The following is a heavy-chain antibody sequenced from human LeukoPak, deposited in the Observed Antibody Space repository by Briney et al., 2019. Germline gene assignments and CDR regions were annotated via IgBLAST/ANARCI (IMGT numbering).Heavy chain of an antibody. CDR3: ARGEYQLPQGN. Sequence: GGSLRLSCAASGFTVSSNYMSWVRQAPGKGLEWVSVIYSGGSTYYADSVMGRFTISRDNSKNTLYLQMNSLRAEDTAVYYCARGEYQLPQGNWGQGTLVTVSS. CDR2: IYSGGST. J-gene: IGHJ4*02. CDR1: GFTVSSNY. D-gene: IGHD2-2*01. V-gene: IGHV3-66*02.